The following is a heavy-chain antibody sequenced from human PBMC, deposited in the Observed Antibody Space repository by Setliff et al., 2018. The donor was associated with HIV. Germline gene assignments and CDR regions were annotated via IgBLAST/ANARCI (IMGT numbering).Heavy chain of an antibody. CDR3: ARHPTQYSSSSYIDY. Sequence: ASVKVSCKASGYTFSDCDITWLRRAPGQGLEWLGWMNPNTGNTGYAQNLQGRATMTRNTSTGTAYMELSRLRYEDTAVYYCARHPTQYSSSSYIDYWGQGTLVTVSS. J-gene: IGHJ4*02. D-gene: IGHD6-6*01. CDR1: GYTFSDCD. V-gene: IGHV1-8*02. CDR2: MNPNTGNT.